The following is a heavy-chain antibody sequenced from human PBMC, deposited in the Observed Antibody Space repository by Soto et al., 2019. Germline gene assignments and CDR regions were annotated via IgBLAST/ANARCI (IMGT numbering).Heavy chain of an antibody. CDR3: ASCLSSSWYRPN. V-gene: IGHV1-69*02. CDR1: GGTFSSYT. CDR2: IIPILGIA. J-gene: IGHJ4*02. Sequence: QVQLVQSGAEVKKPGSSVKVSCKASGGTFSSYTISWVRQAPGQGLEWMGRIIPILGIANYAQKFQGRVTITADKSTSTAYMELSSLRSEDTAVYYCASCLSSSWYRPNWGQGTLDTVSS. D-gene: IGHD6-13*01.